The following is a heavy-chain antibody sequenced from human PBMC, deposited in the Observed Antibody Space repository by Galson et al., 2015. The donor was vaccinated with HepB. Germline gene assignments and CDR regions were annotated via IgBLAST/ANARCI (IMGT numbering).Heavy chain of an antibody. Sequence: SLRLSCAASTFIFSTYSLNWARQAPGKGLEWVSYISSSSTTIYYADSVKGRFTISRDNVKNSLYLQMNILRAEDTAVYYCARAALGWFDPWGQGTLVTVSS. V-gene: IGHV3-48*04. CDR2: ISSSSTTI. CDR1: TFIFSTYS. CDR3: ARAALGWFDP. J-gene: IGHJ5*02. D-gene: IGHD6-25*01.